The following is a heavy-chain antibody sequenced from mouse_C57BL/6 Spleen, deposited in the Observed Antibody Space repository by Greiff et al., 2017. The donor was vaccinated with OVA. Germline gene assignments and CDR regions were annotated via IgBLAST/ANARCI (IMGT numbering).Heavy chain of an antibody. J-gene: IGHJ3*01. CDR3: ARGGDGYQAWFAY. CDR2: IYPGSGNT. V-gene: IGHV1-76*01. D-gene: IGHD2-3*01. Sequence: QVQLQQSGAELVRPGASVKLSCKASGYTFTDYYINWVKQRPGQGLEWIARIYPGSGNTYYNEKFKGKATLTAEKSSSTAYMQLSSLTSEDSAVYFCARGGDGYQAWFAYWGQGTLVTVSA. CDR1: GYTFTDYY.